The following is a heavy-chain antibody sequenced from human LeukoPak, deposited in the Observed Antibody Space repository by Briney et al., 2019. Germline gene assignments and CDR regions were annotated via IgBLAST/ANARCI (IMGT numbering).Heavy chain of an antibody. CDR2: VYSSGSS. CDR1: GGSISSSNNY. V-gene: IGHV4-39*07. CDR3: ARAITIWDY. J-gene: IGHJ4*02. Sequence: PETLSLTCTVSGGSISSSNNYWGWIRQPPGKGLEWIGSVYSSGSSYYNPSLKSRVTISVDTSKNQFSLKLSSVTAADTAVYYCARAITIWDYWGQGTLVTVSS. D-gene: IGHD3-9*01.